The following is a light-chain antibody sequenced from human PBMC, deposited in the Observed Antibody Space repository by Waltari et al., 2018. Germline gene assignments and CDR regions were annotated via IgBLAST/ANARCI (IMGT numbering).Light chain of an antibody. Sequence: MLTQSPATLSLSPGEPATLSCRASQRLTKYYLAWYQQKPGQAPKPLIYGASSRAAGIPERFRGSGSGTDFTLTINRLEPEDFAMYYCQQYGSSILYTFGQGTKLEIK. CDR3: QQYGSSILYT. V-gene: IGKV3-20*01. CDR1: QRLTKYY. J-gene: IGKJ2*01. CDR2: GAS.